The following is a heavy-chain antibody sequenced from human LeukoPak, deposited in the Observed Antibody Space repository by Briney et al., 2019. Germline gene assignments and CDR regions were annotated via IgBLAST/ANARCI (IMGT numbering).Heavy chain of an antibody. D-gene: IGHD3-10*01. CDR2: IYHSGSP. CDR3: ARQRRVRGAKEVYYYYYYYMDV. J-gene: IGHJ6*03. V-gene: IGHV4-34*01. Sequence: SETLSLTCAVYGGSFSGYYWSWIRQPPGKGLEWIGEIYHSGSPNYNPSLKSRVTISVDTSKNQFSLKLSSVTAADTAVYYCARQRRVRGAKEVYYYYYYYMDVWGKGTTVTISS. CDR1: GGSFSGYY.